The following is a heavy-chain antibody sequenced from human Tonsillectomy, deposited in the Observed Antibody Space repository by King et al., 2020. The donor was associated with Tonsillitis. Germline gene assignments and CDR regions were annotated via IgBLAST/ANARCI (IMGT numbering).Heavy chain of an antibody. CDR3: ARGRNYGVNSGAFDF. V-gene: IGHV1-69*01. J-gene: IGHJ3*01. D-gene: IGHD4-23*01. Sequence: QLVQSGAEVKKPGSSVKVSCKASGGTFSSYAISWVRQAPGQGLEWMGGIIPIFGTANYAQNFQGRVTITADASTRTVYMELSSLRSEDTAVYYCARGRNYGVNSGAFDFWGQGTMVTVSS. CDR2: IIPIFGTA. CDR1: GGTFSSYA.